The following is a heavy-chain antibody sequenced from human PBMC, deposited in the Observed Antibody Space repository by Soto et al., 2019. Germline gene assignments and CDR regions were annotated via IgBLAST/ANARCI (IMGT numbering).Heavy chain of an antibody. V-gene: IGHV4-59*01. CDR3: AIDGL. CDR1: GGYINSYY. Sequence: PSETMSLTCTVAGGYINSYYWSWIRQPPGKGLEWIGYIYYSGSTDYNPSLKSRVTISVDTSKNQFSLKLSSVTAADTAVYYCAIDGLWGQGTLVTVSS. J-gene: IGHJ4*02. CDR2: IYYSGST.